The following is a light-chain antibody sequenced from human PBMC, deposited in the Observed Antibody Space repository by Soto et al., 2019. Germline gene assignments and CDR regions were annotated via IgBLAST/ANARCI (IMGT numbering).Light chain of an antibody. Sequence: IQMTQSPSTRSGSVRHRFTITCRPSQSISSWLAWYQQKPGKATKIMIYKASSLKSGVPSRFSGSGCGTEFTLTTSSLQPDDFATYYCQHYNSYSEAFGQGTKV. V-gene: IGKV1-5*03. CDR2: KAS. CDR1: QSISSW. J-gene: IGKJ1*01. CDR3: QHYNSYSEA.